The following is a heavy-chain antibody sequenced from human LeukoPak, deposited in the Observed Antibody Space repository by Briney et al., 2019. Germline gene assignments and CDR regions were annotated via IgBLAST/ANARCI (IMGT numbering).Heavy chain of an antibody. V-gene: IGHV4-34*01. CDR3: ARGYCSSTSCYAPYYFDY. Sequence: PSETLSLTCAVYGGSFSGYYWSWIRQPPGKGLEWIGEINHSESTNYNPSLKSRVTISVDTSKNQFSLKLSSVTAADTAVYYCARGYCSSTSCYAPYYFDYWGQGTLVTVSS. D-gene: IGHD2-2*01. J-gene: IGHJ4*02. CDR2: INHSEST. CDR1: GGSFSGYY.